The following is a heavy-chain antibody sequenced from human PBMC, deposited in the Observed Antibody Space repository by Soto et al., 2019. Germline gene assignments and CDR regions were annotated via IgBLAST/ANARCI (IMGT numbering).Heavy chain of an antibody. CDR3: AREGSHFCSSTSCHYSYYGMDV. J-gene: IGHJ6*02. D-gene: IGHD2-2*01. Sequence: SVKVSCKASGGTFSSYAISWVRQAPGQGLEWMGGIIPIFGTANYAQKFQGRVTITADKSTSTAYMELSSLRSEDTAVHYCAREGSHFCSSTSCHYSYYGMDVRGQGPTVTLSS. CDR1: GGTFSSYA. V-gene: IGHV1-69*06. CDR2: IIPIFGTA.